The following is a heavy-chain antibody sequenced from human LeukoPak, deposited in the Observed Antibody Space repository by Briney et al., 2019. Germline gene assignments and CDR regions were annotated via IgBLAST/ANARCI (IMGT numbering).Heavy chain of an antibody. Sequence: SETLSLTCTVSGGSISGYYWSWIRQPPGKGLEWIGEINHSGSTNYNPSLKSRVTISVDTSKNQFSLKLSSVTAADTAVYYCARGPRYYGSGKRYFDYWGQGTLVTVSS. CDR2: INHSGST. V-gene: IGHV4-34*01. D-gene: IGHD3-10*01. J-gene: IGHJ4*02. CDR1: GGSISGYY. CDR3: ARGPRYYGSGKRYFDY.